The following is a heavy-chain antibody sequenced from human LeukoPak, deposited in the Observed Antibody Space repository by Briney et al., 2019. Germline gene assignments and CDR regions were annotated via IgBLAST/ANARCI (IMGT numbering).Heavy chain of an antibody. Sequence: PGGSLRLSCAAPGFTSSSYTMSWVRPAPRKGLEMGSAISGSGGSTYYADSVKGRFTISRDNSKNTLYLQMNSLRAEDTAVYYCAKQDCGGDCSIFDYWGQGTLVTVSS. CDR3: AKQDCGGDCSIFDY. V-gene: IGHV3-23*01. CDR2: ISGSGGST. D-gene: IGHD2-21*02. J-gene: IGHJ4*02. CDR1: GFTSSSYT.